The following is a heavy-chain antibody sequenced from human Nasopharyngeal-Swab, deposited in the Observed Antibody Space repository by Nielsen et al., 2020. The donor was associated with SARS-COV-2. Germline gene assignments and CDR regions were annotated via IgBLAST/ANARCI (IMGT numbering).Heavy chain of an antibody. CDR3: ASKKLGPRVWFDP. CDR2: INHSGST. J-gene: IGHJ5*02. Sequence: RQAPGKGLEWIGEINHSGSTNYNPSLKSRVTISVDTSKNQFSLKLSSVTAADTAVYYCASKKLGPRVWFDPWGQGTLVTVSS. V-gene: IGHV4-34*01. D-gene: IGHD3-16*01.